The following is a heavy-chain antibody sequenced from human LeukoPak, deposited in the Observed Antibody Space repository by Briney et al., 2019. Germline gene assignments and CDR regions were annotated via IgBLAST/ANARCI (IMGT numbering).Heavy chain of an antibody. J-gene: IGHJ4*02. CDR3: TRGSLSGSSRDY. CDR1: GYTFTGYD. V-gene: IGHV1-8*01. CDR2: MNPNTGDT. D-gene: IGHD1-26*01. Sequence: ASVRVSCKASGYTFTGYDINWVRRATGQGLEWMGWMNPNTGDTGYAQKFQGRVTMTRNSSIDTAYMELSGLRSEDTAVYYCTRGSLSGSSRDYWGQGTLLTVSS.